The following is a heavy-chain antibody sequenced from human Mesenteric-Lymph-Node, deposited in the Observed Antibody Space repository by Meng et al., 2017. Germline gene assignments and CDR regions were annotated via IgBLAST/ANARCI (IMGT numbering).Heavy chain of an antibody. V-gene: IGHV3-7*01. CDR3: ARGGQYCSTTSCYDSFFDY. J-gene: IGHJ4*01. CDR1: GFTFSSNW. Sequence: GGSLRLSCTASGFTFSSNWMSWVRQAPGKGLEWVANIKQDESERYYVDSVKGRFTISRDNAKNSLYLQMNSLRAEDTAVYYCARGGQYCSTTSCYDSFFDYWGQGTLVTVSS. CDR2: IKQDESER. D-gene: IGHD2-2*01.